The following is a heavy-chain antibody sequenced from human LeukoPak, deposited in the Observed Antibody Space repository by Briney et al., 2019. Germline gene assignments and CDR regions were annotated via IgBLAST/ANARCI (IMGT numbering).Heavy chain of an antibody. CDR2: ISGSGGST. Sequence: GGSLRLSCAASGFTFSSHAMSWVRQAPGKRLEWVSGISGSGGSTYYADSVKGRFTISRDNSKNTLYLQMNSLRAEDTAVYYCASDACPSGWPCFDYWGQETLVTVSS. CDR1: GFTFSSHA. D-gene: IGHD6-19*01. V-gene: IGHV3-23*01. CDR3: ASDACPSGWPCFDY. J-gene: IGHJ4*02.